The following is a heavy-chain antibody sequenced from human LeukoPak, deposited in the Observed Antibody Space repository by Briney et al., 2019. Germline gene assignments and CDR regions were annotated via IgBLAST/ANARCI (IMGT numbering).Heavy chain of an antibody. CDR2: ISSSGSTI. Sequence: GGSLRLSCAASGFTFSSYEMNWVRQAPGKGLEWVSYISSSGSTIYYADSVKGRFTISRDNAKNSLYLQMNSLRAEDTAVYYCARTRNYEDYDYVWGSYRSAYYSDYWGQGTLVTVSS. CDR1: GFTFSSYE. D-gene: IGHD3-16*02. J-gene: IGHJ4*02. CDR3: ARTRNYEDYDYVWGSYRSAYYSDY. V-gene: IGHV3-48*03.